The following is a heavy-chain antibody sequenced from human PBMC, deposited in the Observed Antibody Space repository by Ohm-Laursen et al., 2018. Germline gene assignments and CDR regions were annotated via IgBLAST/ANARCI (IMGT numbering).Heavy chain of an antibody. V-gene: IGHV3-30*03. Sequence: SLRLSCAASGFTFSSYGMHWVRQAPGKGLEWVAVISYDGSNKYYADSVKGRFTISRDNSKNTLYLQMNSLRAEDTAVYYCSVMDVWGQGTTVTVPS. J-gene: IGHJ6*02. CDR1: GFTFSSYG. CDR2: ISYDGSNK. CDR3: SVMDV.